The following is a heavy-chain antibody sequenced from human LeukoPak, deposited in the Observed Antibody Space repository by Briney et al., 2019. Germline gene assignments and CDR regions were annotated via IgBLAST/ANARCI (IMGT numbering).Heavy chain of an antibody. CDR1: GFIFSTYW. D-gene: IGHD2-2*01. J-gene: IGHJ6*03. Sequence: GGSLRLSCAASGFIFSTYWMSWVRQAPGKGLEWVANIKQDGRAIYYVDSVKGRFTISRDNAKNSLYLQMNSLRAEDTAVYYCAGHRRGYQLLGYYMDVWGKGTTVTISS. CDR2: IKQDGRAI. V-gene: IGHV3-7*01. CDR3: AGHRRGYQLLGYYMDV.